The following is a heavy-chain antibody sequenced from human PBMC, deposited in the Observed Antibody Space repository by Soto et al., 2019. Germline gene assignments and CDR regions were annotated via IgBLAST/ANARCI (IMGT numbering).Heavy chain of an antibody. V-gene: IGHV4-34*01. J-gene: IGHJ5*02. Sequence: PSETLSLTCAVHGGSFSGSYWDWIRQPPGKGLEWIGEVNHGGTSNYNPSLKSRAIISVDTSKNQFSLKLSSVTAADTAVYYCASPKIAFYNWFDPWGQGTLVT. D-gene: IGHD3-3*02. CDR2: VNHGGTS. CDR3: ASPKIAFYNWFDP. CDR1: GGSFSGSY.